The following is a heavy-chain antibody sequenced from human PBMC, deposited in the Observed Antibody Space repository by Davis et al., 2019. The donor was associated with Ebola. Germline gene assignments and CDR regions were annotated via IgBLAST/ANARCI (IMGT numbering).Heavy chain of an antibody. CDR1: GFTFSSHW. CDR2: INQGGSVV. V-gene: IGHV3-7*01. Sequence: SLKISCASSGFTFSSHWVAWLRPAPGQGLEFVGNINQGGSVVNYVDSVKGRFTISRDNAKNSLYLQMNSLSAEDTGVYYCARVDSGGSPDYWGQGTMVTVSS. CDR3: ARVDSGGSPDY. J-gene: IGHJ4*02. D-gene: IGHD2-15*01.